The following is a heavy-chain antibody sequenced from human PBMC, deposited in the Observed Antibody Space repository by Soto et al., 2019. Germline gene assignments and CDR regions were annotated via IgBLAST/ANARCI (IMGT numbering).Heavy chain of an antibody. J-gene: IGHJ6*03. CDR1: GGSISSGGYY. V-gene: IGHV4-31*03. D-gene: IGHD5-18*01. Sequence: SETLSLTCTVSGGSISSGGYYWSWIRQHPGKGLEWIGYIYYSGSTYYNPSLKSRVTISVDTSKNQFSLKLSSVTAADTAVYYCAREANTAMVDYYYYYMDVWGKGTTVTVSS. CDR3: AREANTAMVDYYYYYMDV. CDR2: IYYSGST.